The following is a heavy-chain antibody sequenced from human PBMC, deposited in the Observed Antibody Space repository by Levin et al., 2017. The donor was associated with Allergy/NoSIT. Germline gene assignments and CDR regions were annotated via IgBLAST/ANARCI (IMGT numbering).Heavy chain of an antibody. J-gene: IGHJ6*03. V-gene: IGHV3-73*01. CDR1: GFTFSGSA. Sequence: PGGSLRLSCAASGFTFSGSAMHWVRQASGKGLEWVGRIRSKVNSYTTAYAASVKGRFTISRDDSKNTAYLQMSSLKTEDTAVYYCIRQEGCCSGGTCWFDYMDVWGKGTTVTVSS. CDR2: IRSKVNSYTT. D-gene: IGHD2-15*01. CDR3: IRQEGCCSGGTCWFDYMDV.